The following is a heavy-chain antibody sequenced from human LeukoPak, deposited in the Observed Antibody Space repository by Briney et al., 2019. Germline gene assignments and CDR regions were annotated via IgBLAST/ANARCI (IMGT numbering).Heavy chain of an antibody. J-gene: IGHJ4*02. CDR2: NYYSGST. CDR1: GGSISSSSYY. Sequence: PSETLSLTCTVSGGSISSSSYYWGWIRQPPGKGLEWIGSNYYSGSTYYNPSLKSRVTISVDTSKNQFSLKLSSVTAADTAVYYCASYGPYYYDSSGYYYSYYFDYWGQGTLVTVSS. CDR3: ASYGPYYYDSSGYYYSYYFDY. V-gene: IGHV4-39*01. D-gene: IGHD3-22*01.